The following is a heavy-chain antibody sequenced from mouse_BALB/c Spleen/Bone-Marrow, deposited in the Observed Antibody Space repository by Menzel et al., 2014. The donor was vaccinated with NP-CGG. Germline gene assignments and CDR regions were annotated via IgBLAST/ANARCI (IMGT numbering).Heavy chain of an antibody. D-gene: IGHD2-2*01. CDR3: ASYVYGYYFDY. J-gene: IGHJ2*01. V-gene: IGHV14-3*02. CDR2: IDPANDNT. CDR1: GFNIKDTY. Sequence: VHVKQSGAELVKPGASVKLSCTASGFNIKDTYIHWVKQRPEQGLEWIGRIDPANDNTKYDPKFQGKATITADTSSSTAYLQLSSLTSEYTAVYYCASYVYGYYFDYWGQGPTLTVSS.